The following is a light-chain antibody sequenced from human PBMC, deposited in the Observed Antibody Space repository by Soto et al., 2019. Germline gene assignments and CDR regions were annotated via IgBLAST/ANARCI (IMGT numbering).Light chain of an antibody. CDR1: QSISNW. CDR3: QQYNRFYTWT. J-gene: IGKJ1*01. Sequence: DIQITQSPSTLPASVGDRVTITCRASQSISNWLAWYQQKPGTAPKVMIYHASNLQTGVPSRFSGSGSGTEFTLTISSLQPDDFANYYCQQYNRFYTWTFGQGTKVDIK. V-gene: IGKV1-5*01. CDR2: HAS.